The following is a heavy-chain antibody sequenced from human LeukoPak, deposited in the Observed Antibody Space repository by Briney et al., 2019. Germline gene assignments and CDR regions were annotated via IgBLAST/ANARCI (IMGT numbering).Heavy chain of an antibody. CDR1: GGSISSYY. V-gene: IGHV4-59*01. D-gene: IGHD2-2*01. CDR3: ARRYCSSTSCYYFDY. J-gene: IGHJ4*02. Sequence: SETLSLTCTVTGGSISSYYWSWIRQPPGKGLEWIGYIYYSGSTNYNPSLKSRVTISVDTSKNQFSLKLSSVTAADTAVYYCARRYCSSTSCYYFDYWGQGTLVTVSS. CDR2: IYYSGST.